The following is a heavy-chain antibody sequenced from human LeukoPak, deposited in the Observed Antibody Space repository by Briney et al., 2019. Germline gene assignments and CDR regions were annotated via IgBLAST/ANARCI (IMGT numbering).Heavy chain of an antibody. CDR3: AKDRFWSGYDAFDI. J-gene: IGHJ3*02. Sequence: GGSLRLSCAASGFTFSSYGMPWVRQAPGKGLEWVAFIRYDGSNKYYADSVKGRFTISRDNSKNTLYLQMNSLRAEGTAVYYCAKDRFWSGYDAFDIWGQGTMVTVSS. D-gene: IGHD3-3*01. CDR1: GFTFSSYG. CDR2: IRYDGSNK. V-gene: IGHV3-30*02.